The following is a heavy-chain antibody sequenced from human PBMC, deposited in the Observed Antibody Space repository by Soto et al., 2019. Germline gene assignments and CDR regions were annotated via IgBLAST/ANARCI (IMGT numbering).Heavy chain of an antibody. D-gene: IGHD5-12*01. CDR1: GASITGSY. V-gene: IGHV4-59*01. CDR2: IYYTGST. CDR3: GREGGYSGDVDY. J-gene: IGHJ4*02. Sequence: SETLSLTCTVSGASITGSYWSWIRQPPGKGLEWIGDIYYTGSTNRNPSLKSRVTISIDTSKNQFSLNLRSVTPADTAVYYCGREGGYSGDVDYWGQGTLVTGSS.